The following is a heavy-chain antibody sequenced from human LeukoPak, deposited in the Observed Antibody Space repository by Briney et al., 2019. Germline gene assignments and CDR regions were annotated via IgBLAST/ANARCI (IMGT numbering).Heavy chain of an antibody. Sequence: GGSLRLSCVASGFTFSAYNMNWVRQVPGKGLEWVSSITGTSGYIYYADSVKGRFTISRDNSKNTLYLEMNSLRAEDTAVYYCAKDRDSSSWYLGSCFGDSWGQGTLVTVSS. V-gene: IGHV3-21*04. CDR2: ITGTSGYI. CDR3: AKDRDSSSWYLGSCFGDS. D-gene: IGHD6-13*01. CDR1: GFTFSAYN. J-gene: IGHJ4*02.